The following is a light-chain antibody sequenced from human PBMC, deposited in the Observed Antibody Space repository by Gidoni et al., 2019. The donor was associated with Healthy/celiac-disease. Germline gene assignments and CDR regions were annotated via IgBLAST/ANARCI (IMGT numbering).Light chain of an antibody. V-gene: IGLV1-40*01. CDR1: SSNIGAGYD. CDR3: QSYDSSLSVSYV. Sequence: SVLTPPPSVSGPPGQRVTISCTWSSSNIGAGYDLHWYQQLPGTAPKLLIYGNINRTSGVPDRFSGSKSGTSASLAITGLQAEDEADYYCQSYDSSLSVSYVFGTGTKVTVL. J-gene: IGLJ1*01. CDR2: GNI.